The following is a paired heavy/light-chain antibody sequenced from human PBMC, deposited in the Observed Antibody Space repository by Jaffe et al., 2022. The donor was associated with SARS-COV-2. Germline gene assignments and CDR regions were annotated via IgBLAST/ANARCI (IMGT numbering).Heavy chain of an antibody. Sequence: QVQLVQSGAEVKQPGASVKVSCKASGYNFPGYLVHWVRQAPGQGLEWMGWVNPRDGGTYFPQTFQGRVTMTRDTSINTVYMELTRLTSDDTAVYYCTRDRREFDFNGLDYWGQGTLVTVSS. CDR2: VNPRDGGT. V-gene: IGHV1-2*02. J-gene: IGHJ4*02. CDR3: TRDRREFDFNGLDY. CDR1: GYNFPGYL. D-gene: IGHD2-8*01.
Light chain of an antibody. Sequence: EIVLTQSPATLSLSPGERATLSCRTSQSISTYLAWYQQKPGQAPRLLIYDASNRATGIPARFSGSGSGTDFTLTISSLESDDFAVYYCQQRVTGSPGSPFGQGTRLEI. CDR1: QSISTY. J-gene: IGKJ2*01. CDR2: DAS. V-gene: IGKV3-11*01. CDR3: QQRVTGSPGSP.